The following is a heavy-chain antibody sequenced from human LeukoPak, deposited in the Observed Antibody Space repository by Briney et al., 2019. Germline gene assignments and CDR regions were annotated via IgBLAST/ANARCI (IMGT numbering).Heavy chain of an antibody. D-gene: IGHD3-22*01. CDR3: AREDAEWVVVKDAFDI. CDR1: GGSISSYY. V-gene: IGHV4-59*12. Sequence: PSETLSLTCTVSGGSISSYYWSWIRQPPGKGLEWIGYIYYSGSTNYNPSLKSRVTLSVDTSKNQFSLKLSSVTAADTAVYYCAREDAEWVVVKDAFDIWGQGTMVTVSS. J-gene: IGHJ3*02. CDR2: IYYSGST.